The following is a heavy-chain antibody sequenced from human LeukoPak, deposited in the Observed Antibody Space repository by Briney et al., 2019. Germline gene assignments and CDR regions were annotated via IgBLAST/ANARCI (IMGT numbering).Heavy chain of an antibody. J-gene: IGHJ6*03. Sequence: QSGGSLRLSCAASGFTSSSYAMSWVRQAPGKGLEWVSAISGSGGSTYYADSVKGRFTISRDNSKNTLYLQMNSLRAEDTAVYYCAKDLLSISPRGYMDVWGKGTTVTVSS. D-gene: IGHD2/OR15-2a*01. V-gene: IGHV3-23*01. CDR1: GFTSSSYA. CDR2: ISGSGGST. CDR3: AKDLLSISPRGYMDV.